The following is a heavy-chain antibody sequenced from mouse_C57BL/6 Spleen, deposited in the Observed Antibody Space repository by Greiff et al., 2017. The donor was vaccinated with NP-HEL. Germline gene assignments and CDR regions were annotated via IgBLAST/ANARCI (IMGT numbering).Heavy chain of an antibody. D-gene: IGHD1-1*01. CDR3: ARLGGNCGSSYEDAMDY. J-gene: IGHJ4*01. V-gene: IGHV5-6*01. CDR2: ISSGGSYT. CDR1: GFTFSSYG. Sequence: EVQLQESGGDLVKPGGSLKLSCAASGFTFSSYGMSWVRQTPDKRLEWVATISSGGSYTYYPDSVKGRFTISRDNAKNTLYLQMSSLKSEDTAMYYCARLGGNCGSSYEDAMDYWGQGTSVTVSS.